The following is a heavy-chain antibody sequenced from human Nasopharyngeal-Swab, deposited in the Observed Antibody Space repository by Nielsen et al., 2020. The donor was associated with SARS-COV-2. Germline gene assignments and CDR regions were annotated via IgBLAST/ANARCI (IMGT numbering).Heavy chain of an antibody. Sequence: GGSLRLSCAASGFTFSSYAMHWVRQAPGKGLEWVSGISWNSGSIGYADSVKGRFTISRDNAKNSLYLQMNSLRAEDTALYHCARSPGYYYYYGMDVWGQGTTVTVSS. CDR2: ISWNSGSI. CDR1: GFTFSSYA. J-gene: IGHJ6*02. V-gene: IGHV3-9*01. D-gene: IGHD2-2*03. CDR3: ARSPGYYYYYGMDV.